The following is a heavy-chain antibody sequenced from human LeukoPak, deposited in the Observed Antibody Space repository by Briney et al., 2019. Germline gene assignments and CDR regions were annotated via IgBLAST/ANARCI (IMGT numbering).Heavy chain of an antibody. CDR3: ARGTYVWGSYHFYYYYYGMDV. J-gene: IGHJ6*02. CDR2: IYYSGST. CDR1: GGSISSSSYY. Sequence: PSETLSLTCTVSGGSISSSSYYWGWIRQSPGKGLEWIGNIYYSGSTFYNPSLKSRLTISVDTSKNQFSLKLSSVTAADTAVYYCARGTYVWGSYHFYYYYYGMDVWGQGTTVTVSS. D-gene: IGHD3-16*02. V-gene: IGHV4-39*01.